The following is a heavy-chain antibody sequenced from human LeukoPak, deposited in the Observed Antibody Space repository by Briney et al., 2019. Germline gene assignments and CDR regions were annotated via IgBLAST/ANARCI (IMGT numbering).Heavy chain of an antibody. V-gene: IGHV6-1*01. D-gene: IGHD4-23*01. J-gene: IGHJ4*02. Sequence: SQTLSLTCAISGDSVSSNNAAWNWLTQPPSRAFEWLGRTYFRSKWYNDYAASVKSRITVNPDTSKNHFSLQLSSVTPEDTAVYYCARTYGGNCDYWGQGTLVTVSS. CDR2: TYFRSKWYN. CDR3: ARTYGGNCDY. CDR1: GDSVSSNNAA.